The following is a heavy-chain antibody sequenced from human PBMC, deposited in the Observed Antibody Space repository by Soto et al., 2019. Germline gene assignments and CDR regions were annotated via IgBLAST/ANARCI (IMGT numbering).Heavy chain of an antibody. V-gene: IGHV1-18*04. J-gene: IGHJ6*02. CDR1: GYTFTSYG. CDR2: ISADNGNT. CDR3: AGAGYYYGMDV. Sequence: QVQLVQSGAEVKKPGASEKVSCKASGYTFTSYGISWVRQAPEQGLEWMGWISADNGNTNYAQKLQGRVTMTTDTSTSTAYMELSSLRSDDTAVYYCAGAGYYYGMDVWGQGTTVTVSS.